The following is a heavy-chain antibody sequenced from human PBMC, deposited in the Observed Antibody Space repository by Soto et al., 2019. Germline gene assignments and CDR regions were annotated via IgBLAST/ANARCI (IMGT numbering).Heavy chain of an antibody. CDR2: IYPGDSDT. CDR3: ARRVTAAAGPYYYYYMDX. CDR1: GYSFSSYW. J-gene: IGHJ6*03. Sequence: PGESLKISCKGSGYSFSSYWIGWVRQMPGKGLEWMGIIYPGDSDTRYSPSFQGQVTISADKSISTAYLQWSSLKASDTAMYYCARRVTAAAGPYYYYYMDXWGKGTTVTVSS. D-gene: IGHD6-13*01. V-gene: IGHV5-51*01.